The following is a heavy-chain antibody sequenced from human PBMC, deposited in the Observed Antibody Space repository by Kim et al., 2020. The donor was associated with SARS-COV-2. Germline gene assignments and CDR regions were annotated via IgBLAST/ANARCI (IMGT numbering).Heavy chain of an antibody. J-gene: IGHJ3*02. Sequence: SRTSRVTISVDTSKNQFALKLSSVTAADTAVYYCARDAGPYSSSWRLVDIWGQGTMVTVSS. CDR3: ARDAGPYSSSWRLVDI. D-gene: IGHD6-13*01. V-gene: IGHV4-59*01.